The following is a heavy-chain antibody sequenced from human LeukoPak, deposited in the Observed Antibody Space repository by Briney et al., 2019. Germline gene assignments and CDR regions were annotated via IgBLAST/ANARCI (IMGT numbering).Heavy chain of an antibody. J-gene: IGHJ4*02. D-gene: IGHD3-22*01. CDR3: VNYYDSSDYQQPNHFDY. Sequence: SETLSLTCAVSGGSISSSNWWSWVRQPPGKGLDWIGSIYYSGSTYYNPSLKSRFTISVDTSKNQFSLKLSSVTAADTAVYYCVNYYDSSDYQQPNHFDYWGQGTLVTVSS. CDR2: IYYSGST. CDR1: GGSISSSNW. V-gene: IGHV4-39*01.